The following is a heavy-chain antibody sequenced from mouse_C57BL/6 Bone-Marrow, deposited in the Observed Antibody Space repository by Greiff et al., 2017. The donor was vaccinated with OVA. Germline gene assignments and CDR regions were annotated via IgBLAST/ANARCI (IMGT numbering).Heavy chain of an antibody. CDR1: GYTFTSYW. CDR2: IGPNSGGT. Sequence: QVQLQQPGAELVKPGASVKLSCKASGYTFTSYWMHWVKQRPGRGLEWIGRIGPNSGGTKYNEKFKSKATLTVDKPSSTAYMQLSSLTSEDSAVYYCAKAVVAHWYFDVWGTGTTVTVSS. D-gene: IGHD1-1*01. CDR3: AKAVVAHWYFDV. V-gene: IGHV1-72*01. J-gene: IGHJ1*03.